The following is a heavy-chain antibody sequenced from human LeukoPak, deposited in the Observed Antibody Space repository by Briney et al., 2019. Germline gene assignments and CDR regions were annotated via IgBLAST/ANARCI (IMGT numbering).Heavy chain of an antibody. Sequence: SETPSLTCTVSSGSIRSSSYFWCWIRQPPGKGLEWIGSISYSGSTYSNPSLKSRVSISVDTSKNQFSLELSSVTAADAALYYCARHKPRRGYIFGSFDSWSQGTLVTVSS. V-gene: IGHV4-39*05. CDR2: ISYSGST. D-gene: IGHD5-18*01. CDR1: SGSIRSSSYF. CDR3: ARHKPRRGYIFGSFDS. J-gene: IGHJ4*02.